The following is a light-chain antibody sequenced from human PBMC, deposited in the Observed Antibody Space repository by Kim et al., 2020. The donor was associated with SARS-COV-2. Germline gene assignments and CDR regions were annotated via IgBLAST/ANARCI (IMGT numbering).Light chain of an antibody. J-gene: IGKJ3*01. CDR1: QSISSY. V-gene: IGKV1-39*01. CDR2: AAS. CDR3: QQSYSTHPFT. Sequence: AVGGRVTITCRARQSISSYLNWYQQKPGKAPKLLIYAASSLQSGVPSRFSGGRSGTDFTLTISSRQPEDFATYYCQQSYSTHPFTFGPGTKVDIK.